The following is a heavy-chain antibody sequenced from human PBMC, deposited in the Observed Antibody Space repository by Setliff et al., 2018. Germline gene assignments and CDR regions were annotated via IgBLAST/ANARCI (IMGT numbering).Heavy chain of an antibody. CDR2: MYISGIT. D-gene: IGHD2-2*01. CDR3: ARFGGSCSSSSCYASDL. Sequence: SETLSLTCTVSGGSISSYYWSWMRQPPGKGLEWIGYMYISGITNSNPSLKSRVTMTTDTSTGTGYMELRSLRSDDTAVYFCARFGGSCSSSSCYASDLWGQGTRVTVSS. J-gene: IGHJ3*01. V-gene: IGHV4-4*08. CDR1: GGSISSYY.